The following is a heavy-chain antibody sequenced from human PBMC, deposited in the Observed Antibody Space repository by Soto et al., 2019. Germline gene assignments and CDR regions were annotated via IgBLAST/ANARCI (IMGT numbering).Heavy chain of an antibody. Sequence: QVQLVQSGAEVKRPGASVKVSCETSGYTFIGYYVHWVRQVPGQGLEWMGWINPNNGGTKYAQRFQGRLTMTRDTSINTAYMELSRLTTDDTAVYYCARRRGNYPITEFLQYWCHGTLITVSS. V-gene: IGHV1-2*02. CDR2: INPNNGGT. CDR1: GYTFIGYY. D-gene: IGHD3-10*01. CDR3: ARRRGNYPITEFLQY. J-gene: IGHJ1*01.